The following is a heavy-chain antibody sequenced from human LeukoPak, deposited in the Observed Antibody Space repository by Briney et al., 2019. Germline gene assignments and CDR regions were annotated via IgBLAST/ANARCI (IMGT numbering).Heavy chain of an antibody. CDR1: GFTFSSYE. J-gene: IGHJ4*02. D-gene: IGHD2-8*01. CDR3: ARGPYCTNGVCFGG. V-gene: IGHV3-66*01. Sequence: GGSLRLSCAASGFTFSSYEMNWVRQAPGEGLEWVSVIYSGGSTYYADSVKGRFTISRDNSKNTLYLQMNSLRAEDTAVYYCARGPYCTNGVCFGGWGQGTLVTVSS. CDR2: IYSGGST.